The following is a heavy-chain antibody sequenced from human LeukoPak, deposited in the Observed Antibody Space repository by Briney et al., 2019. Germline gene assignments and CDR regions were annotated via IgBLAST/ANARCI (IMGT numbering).Heavy chain of an antibody. CDR3: AKAPGGYFDL. Sequence: GGSLRLSCEASGLILSNYPMHWVRQAPGKGLEWITLITYDGAFDGGKTYYADSVKGRFTISRDNSKNTLYLQMNSLRAEDTAVYYCAKAPGGYFDLWGRGTLVTVSS. CDR1: GLILSNYP. D-gene: IGHD1-26*01. CDR2: ITYDGAFDGGKT. J-gene: IGHJ2*01. V-gene: IGHV3-30*07.